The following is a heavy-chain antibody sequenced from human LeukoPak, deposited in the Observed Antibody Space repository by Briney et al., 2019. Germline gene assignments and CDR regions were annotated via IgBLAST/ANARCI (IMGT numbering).Heavy chain of an antibody. CDR2: INHSGST. CDR1: GGSFSGYY. Sequence: PSETLSLTCAVYGGSFSGYYWSWIRQPPGKGLEWIGEINHSGSTNYNPSLKSRVTISVDTSKNQFSLKLSSVTAADTAVYYCARDPSYDGLGYWGQGTLVTVSS. D-gene: IGHD3-22*01. J-gene: IGHJ4*02. CDR3: ARDPSYDGLGY. V-gene: IGHV4-34*01.